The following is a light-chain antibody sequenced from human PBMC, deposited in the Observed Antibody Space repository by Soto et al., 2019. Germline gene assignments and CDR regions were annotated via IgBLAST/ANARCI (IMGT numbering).Light chain of an antibody. CDR1: RTITTW. V-gene: IGKV1-5*01. J-gene: IGKJ1*01. Sequence: DIRVTQSPPTLSASVGDRGTITCRCSRTITTWMAWYQQKPGKAPKLLVYDASTLQSGVATRFSGSGSGTEFTLIISGLQPEDSATYYCQQYTNTNNPWMFGQGTKVDIK. CDR3: QQYTNTNNPWM. CDR2: DAS.